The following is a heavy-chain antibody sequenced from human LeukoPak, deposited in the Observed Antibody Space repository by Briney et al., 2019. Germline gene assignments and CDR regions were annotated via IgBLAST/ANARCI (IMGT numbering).Heavy chain of an antibody. CDR1: GVSISSSSYY. J-gene: IGHJ4*02. CDR2: IYYSGST. V-gene: IGHV4-39*01. CDR3: AIHQGNDYGDLFDY. D-gene: IGHD4-17*01. Sequence: KPSETLSLTCTVSGVSISSSSYYWVWIRQPPGKGLEWIGSIYYSGSTYYNPSLKSRVTISVDTSKNQFSLKLSSVTAADTAVYYCAIHQGNDYGDLFDYWGQGTLVTVSS.